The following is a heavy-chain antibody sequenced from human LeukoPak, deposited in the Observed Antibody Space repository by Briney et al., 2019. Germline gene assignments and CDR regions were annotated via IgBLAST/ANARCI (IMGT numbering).Heavy chain of an antibody. D-gene: IGHD3-10*01. Sequence: ASVEVSCKASGYTFTGYYMQWVRQAPGQGLEWMGWINPNSGGTNYAQKFQGRVTMTRDTSISTAYMELRRLRSDDTAVYYCARDGSYGSGPYYYYMDVWGKGTTVTISS. V-gene: IGHV1-2*02. CDR3: ARDGSYGSGPYYYYMDV. CDR2: INPNSGGT. CDR1: GYTFTGYY. J-gene: IGHJ6*03.